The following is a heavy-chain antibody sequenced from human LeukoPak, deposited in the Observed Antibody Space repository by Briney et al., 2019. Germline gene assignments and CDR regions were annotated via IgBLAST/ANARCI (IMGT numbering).Heavy chain of an antibody. CDR1: GYTFTSYG. D-gene: IGHD2-21*02. CDR2: ISAYNGNT. Sequence: EASVKVSCKASGYTFTSYGISWVRQAPGQGLEWMGWISAYNGNTNYAQKLQGRVTMTTDTSTSTAYMELRSLRSDDTAVYYCAISCGGDCYTPLLRYGMDVWGQGTTVTVSS. V-gene: IGHV1-18*01. CDR3: AISCGGDCYTPLLRYGMDV. J-gene: IGHJ6*02.